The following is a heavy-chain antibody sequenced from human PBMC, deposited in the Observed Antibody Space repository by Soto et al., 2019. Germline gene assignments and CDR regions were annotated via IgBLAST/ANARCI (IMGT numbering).Heavy chain of an antibody. V-gene: IGHV3-33*01. J-gene: IGHJ4*02. CDR2: IWYDGSNK. Sequence: QVQLVESGGGVVQPGRSLRLSCAASGFTFSSYGMHWVRQAPGKGLEWVAVIWYDGSNKYYADSVKGRFTISRDNSKNTVYLQMNSLRAEDTAVYYCARLSYASSSWDDVDYWGQGTLGTVSS. D-gene: IGHD6-13*01. CDR1: GFTFSSYG. CDR3: ARLSYASSSWDDVDY.